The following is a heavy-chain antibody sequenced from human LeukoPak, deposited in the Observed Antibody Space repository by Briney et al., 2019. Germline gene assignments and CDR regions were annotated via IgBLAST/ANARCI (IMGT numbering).Heavy chain of an antibody. CDR3: ARDRGYCSGGSCYLNGAFDI. CDR1: GFTFSNSW. Sequence: GGSLRLSCVDSGFTFSNSWMSWVRQAPGKGLEWVANIKQDGSEKYYVDSVKGRFTISRDNAKNSLYLQMNSLRAEDTAVYYCARDRGYCSGGSCYLNGAFDIWGQGTMVTVSS. D-gene: IGHD2-15*01. J-gene: IGHJ3*02. CDR2: IKQDGSEK. V-gene: IGHV3-7*01.